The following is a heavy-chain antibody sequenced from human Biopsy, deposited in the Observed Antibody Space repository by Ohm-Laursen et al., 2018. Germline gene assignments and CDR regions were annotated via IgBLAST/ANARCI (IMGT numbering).Heavy chain of an antibody. V-gene: IGHV4-59*01. D-gene: IGHD3-22*01. CDR2: VSYTGST. CDR1: GDSTSSYY. Sequence: SETLSLTCTVSGDSTSSYYWSWIRQPPGKGLEWIGYVSYTGSTDYNPSLQGRVTISVDTSKNHFSLRLRSVTPADTAMYYCARDRGFYSDRTVPGYFDLWGRGTLVTVSS. CDR3: ARDRGFYSDRTVPGYFDL. J-gene: IGHJ2*01.